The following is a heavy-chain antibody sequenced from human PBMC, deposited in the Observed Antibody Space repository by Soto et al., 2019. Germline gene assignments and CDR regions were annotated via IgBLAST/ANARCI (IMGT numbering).Heavy chain of an antibody. J-gene: IGHJ5*02. CDR2: IIPIFGTA. D-gene: IGHD1-7*01. CDR1: GGTFSSYT. V-gene: IGHV1-69*13. CDR3: ARVLELRFQDWFDP. Sequence: GASVKVSCKASGGTFSSYTISWVRQAPGQGLEWMGRIIPIFGTANYAQKFQGRVTITADESTSTAYMELSSLRSEDTAVYYCARVLELRFQDWFDPWGQGTLVTVSS.